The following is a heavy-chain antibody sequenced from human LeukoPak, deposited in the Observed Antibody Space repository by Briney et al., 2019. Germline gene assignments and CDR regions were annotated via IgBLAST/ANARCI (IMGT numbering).Heavy chain of an antibody. CDR3: ARGYTTRWSGYAPLVGYYYYMDV. V-gene: IGHV4-61*02. CDR2: IYTSGST. J-gene: IGHJ6*03. D-gene: IGHD3-3*01. CDR1: GGSISSGSYY. Sequence: PSETLSLTCTVSGGSISSGSYYWSWIRQPAGKGLEWIGRIYTSGSTNYNPSLKSRVTISVDTSKNQFSLKLSSVTAADTAVYYCARGYTTRWSGYAPLVGYYYYMDVWGKGTTVTVSS.